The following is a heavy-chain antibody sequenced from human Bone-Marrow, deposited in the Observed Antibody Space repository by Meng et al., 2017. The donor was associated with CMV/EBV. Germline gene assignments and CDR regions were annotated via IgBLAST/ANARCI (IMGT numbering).Heavy chain of an antibody. CDR3: AGGMWLVRRWDYYYGMDV. CDR2: IYYSGST. CDR1: GGSISSSSYY. J-gene: IGHJ6*02. D-gene: IGHD6-19*01. V-gene: IGHV4-39*07. Sequence: SETLSLTCTVSGGSISSSSYYWGWIRQPPGKGLEWIGSIYYSGSTNYNPSLKSRVTISVDTSKNQFSLKLSSVTAADTAVYYCAGGMWLVRRWDYYYGMDVWGQGTTVTVSS.